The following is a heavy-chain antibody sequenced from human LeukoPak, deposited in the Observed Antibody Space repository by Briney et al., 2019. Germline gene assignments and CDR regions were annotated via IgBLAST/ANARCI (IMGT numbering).Heavy chain of an antibody. Sequence: GGSLRLSCAASGFTFSTYRMSWVRQAPGKGLVWVANIIQDGSAKNYVDSVKGRFTISRDNAKNSLYLQMNSLRAEDTAVYYCARVTSYYYNTSGDYYFDHWGQGTLVTVSS. CDR2: IIQDGSAK. V-gene: IGHV3-7*04. D-gene: IGHD3-22*01. CDR3: ARVTSYYYNTSGDYYFDH. CDR1: GFTFSTYR. J-gene: IGHJ4*02.